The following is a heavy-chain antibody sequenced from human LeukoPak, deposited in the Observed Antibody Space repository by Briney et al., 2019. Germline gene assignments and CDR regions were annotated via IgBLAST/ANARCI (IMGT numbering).Heavy chain of an antibody. CDR1: GYSFTSYW. Sequence: GASLQISCKGSGYSFTSYWIGWVRRLPGKGLEWMGIIYPGDSNTRYSPSFQGQVTISADKSISTAYLQWSSLKASDTAMYYCARITIFGVVMAAFDPWGQGTLVTVSS. V-gene: IGHV5-51*01. J-gene: IGHJ5*02. CDR2: IYPGDSNT. CDR3: ARITIFGVVMAAFDP. D-gene: IGHD3-3*01.